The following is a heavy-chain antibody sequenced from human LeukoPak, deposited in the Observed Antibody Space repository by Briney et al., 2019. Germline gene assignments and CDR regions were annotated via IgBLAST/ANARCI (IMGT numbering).Heavy chain of an antibody. CDR2: IYTSGST. D-gene: IGHD3-22*01. Sequence: SETLSLTCTVSGGSISSGSYYWSWFRQPAGKGLEWIGRIYTSGSTNYNPSLKSRVTISVDTSKNQFSLKLSSVTAADTAVYYCARDLSYYYDSSGSAGWFDPWGQGTLVTVSS. J-gene: IGHJ5*02. CDR1: GGSISSGSYY. CDR3: ARDLSYYYDSSGSAGWFDP. V-gene: IGHV4-61*02.